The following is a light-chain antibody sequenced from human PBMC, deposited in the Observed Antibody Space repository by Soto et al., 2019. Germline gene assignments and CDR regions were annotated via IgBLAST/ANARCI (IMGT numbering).Light chain of an antibody. J-gene: IGLJ2*01. CDR1: RSDVGNYNR. CDR2: EIN. CDR3: SSYTSSSALDVV. Sequence: QPASVSGSPGQSITISCTGTRSDVGNYNRVSWYQQPPGTAPKLIIYEINNRPSGVPDRFSGSKSGNTASLTISGLQAEDEADYYCSSYTSSSALDVVFGGGTKLTVL. V-gene: IGLV2-18*02.